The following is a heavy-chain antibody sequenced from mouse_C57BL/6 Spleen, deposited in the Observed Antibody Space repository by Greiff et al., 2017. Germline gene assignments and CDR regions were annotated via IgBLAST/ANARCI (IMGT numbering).Heavy chain of an antibody. V-gene: IGHV1-82*01. CDR2: IYPGDGDT. D-gene: IGHD1-1*01. Sequence: QVQLQQSGPELVKPGASVKISCKASGYAFSSSWMNWVKQRPGKGLEWIGRIYPGDGDTNYNGKFKGKATITADESSSTAYMQISSLTSEDSAVYFCASSTDYYGSSLYYFDYWGQGTTLTVSS. CDR3: ASSTDYYGSSLYYFDY. J-gene: IGHJ2*01. CDR1: GYAFSSSW.